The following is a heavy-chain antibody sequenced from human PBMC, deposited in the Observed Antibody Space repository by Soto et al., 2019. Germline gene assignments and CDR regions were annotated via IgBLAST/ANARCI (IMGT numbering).Heavy chain of an antibody. J-gene: IGHJ4*02. CDR1: GFTFSNYA. V-gene: IGHV3-23*01. CDR3: AKGGRYISSSWYEGY. D-gene: IGHD6-13*01. CDR2: ISGSGGSA. Sequence: TGGSLRLSCAASGFTFSNYAMTWIRQAPGKGLEWVSSISGSGGSAYNADSVRGRFTISRDNSKNTLYLQMNSLRAEDTAVYYCAKGGRYISSSWYEGYWGQGTLVTVSS.